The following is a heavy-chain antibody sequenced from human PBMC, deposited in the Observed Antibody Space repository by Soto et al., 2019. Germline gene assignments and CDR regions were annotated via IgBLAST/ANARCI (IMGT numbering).Heavy chain of an antibody. J-gene: IGHJ4*02. CDR2: IDQDGSER. D-gene: IGHD2-21*02. V-gene: IGHV3-7*05. CDR1: GFTLTSYW. CDR3: ARDLYYRFCGDYCHNY. Sequence: GGSLRLSCAASGFTLTSYWMSWVRQAPGKGLEWMANIDQDGSERNYVDSVKGRFTISRDNAKNSLYLQMNSLRAEDTAVYYCARDLYYRFCGDYCHNYWGQGTLVTVSS.